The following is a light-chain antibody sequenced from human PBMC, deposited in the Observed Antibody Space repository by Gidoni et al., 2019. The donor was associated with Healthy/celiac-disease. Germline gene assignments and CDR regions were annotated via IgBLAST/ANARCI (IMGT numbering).Light chain of an antibody. CDR3: QQYYSTLLT. CDR2: WAS. Sequence: DIVITHSPDSLAVSLGERATINCKSSQRVLYSPNNKNYLAWYQQKPGQPPKLLIYWASTRESGVPDRISGSGSGTDFTLTISSLQAEDVAVYYCQQYYSTLLTFGGXTKVEIK. V-gene: IGKV4-1*01. J-gene: IGKJ4*01. CDR1: QRVLYSPNNKNY.